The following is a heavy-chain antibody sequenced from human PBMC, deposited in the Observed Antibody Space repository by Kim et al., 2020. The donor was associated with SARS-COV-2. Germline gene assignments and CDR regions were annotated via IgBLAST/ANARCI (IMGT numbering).Heavy chain of an antibody. Sequence: GGSLRLSCAASEFTFSNYWMHWVRQMPGQGLEWVSRIKSDGSSKDYADSVKGRFRITRDNAWNKMYLEMNGLRVEDTAVYYCARGLKIDPSSPRQYDALDGWGEGGMVTVS. J-gene: IGHJ3*01. CDR2: IKSDGSSK. CDR1: EFTFSNYW. CDR3: ARGLKIDPSSPRQYDALDG. D-gene: IGHD4-4*01. V-gene: IGHV3-74*01.